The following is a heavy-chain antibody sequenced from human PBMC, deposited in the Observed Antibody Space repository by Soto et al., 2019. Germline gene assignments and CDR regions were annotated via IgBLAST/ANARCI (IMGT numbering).Heavy chain of an antibody. J-gene: IGHJ4*02. V-gene: IGHV1-18*01. Sequence: QVQLVQSGAEVKKPGASVKVSCKASGYTFTSYGISWVRQAPGQGLEWMGWINAYNGNTNYAQKFQGRVTMTTHTATRTAYMELRRLRSDDTADYYCARDTVAGTYFDYWGQGTLVTVSS. CDR2: INAYNGNT. CDR1: GYTFTSYG. D-gene: IGHD6-19*01. CDR3: ARDTVAGTYFDY.